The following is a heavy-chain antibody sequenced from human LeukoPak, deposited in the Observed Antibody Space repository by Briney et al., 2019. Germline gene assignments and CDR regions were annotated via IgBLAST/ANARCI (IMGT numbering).Heavy chain of an antibody. J-gene: IGHJ4*02. CDR1: GFTFSSYG. V-gene: IGHV3-23*01. CDR3: ARDVLLWFGELSG. D-gene: IGHD3-10*01. Sequence: PGGSLRLSCAASGFTFSSYGMSWVRQAPGKGLEWVSAISGSGGSTYYADSVKGRFTISRDNSKNTLYLQMNSLRVEDTAVYYCARDVLLWFGELSGWGQGTLVTVSS. CDR2: ISGSGGST.